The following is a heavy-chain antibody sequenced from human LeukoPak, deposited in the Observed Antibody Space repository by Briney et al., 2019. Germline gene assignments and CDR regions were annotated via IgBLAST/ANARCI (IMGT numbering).Heavy chain of an antibody. CDR1: GFTFSSYS. Sequence: GGSLRLCCAASGFTFSSYSMNWVRRAPGKGLEWVSSISSSSSYKYYADSVKGRFTISRDNAKNSLSLQMNSLRAEDTAVYYCARDGYYYCSGSYSYFDYWGQGTLVTVSS. CDR3: ARDGYYYCSGSYSYFDY. V-gene: IGHV3-21*01. J-gene: IGHJ4*02. CDR2: ISSSSSYK. D-gene: IGHD3-10*01.